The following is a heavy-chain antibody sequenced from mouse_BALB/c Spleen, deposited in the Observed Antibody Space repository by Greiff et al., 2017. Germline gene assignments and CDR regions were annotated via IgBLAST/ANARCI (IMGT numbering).Heavy chain of an antibody. CDR2: INPSSGYT. CDR3: ARDYDDAWFAY. CDR1: GYTFTSYT. Sequence: QVQLQQSAAELARPGASVKMSCKASGYTFTSYTMHWVKQRPGQGLEWIGYINPSSGYTEYNQKFKDKTTLAADKSSSTAYMQLSSLTSEDSAVYYCARDYDDAWFAYWGQGTLVTVSA. J-gene: IGHJ3*01. D-gene: IGHD2-4*01. V-gene: IGHV1-4*02.